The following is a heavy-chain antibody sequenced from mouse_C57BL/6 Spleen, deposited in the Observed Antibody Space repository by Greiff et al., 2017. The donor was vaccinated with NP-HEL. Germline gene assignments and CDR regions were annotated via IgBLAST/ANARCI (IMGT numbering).Heavy chain of an antibody. CDR3: ASGHYYGSSYPYAMDY. CDR2: ISSGSSTI. V-gene: IGHV5-17*01. CDR1: GFTFSDYG. D-gene: IGHD1-1*01. Sequence: DVHLVESGGGLVKPGGSLKLSCAASGFTFSDYGMHWVRQAPEKGLEWVAYISSGSSTIYYADTVKGRFTISRDNAKNTLFLQMTSLRSEDTAMYYCASGHYYGSSYPYAMDYWGQGTSVTVSS. J-gene: IGHJ4*01.